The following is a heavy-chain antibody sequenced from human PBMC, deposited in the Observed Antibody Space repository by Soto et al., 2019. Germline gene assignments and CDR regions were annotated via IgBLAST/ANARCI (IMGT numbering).Heavy chain of an antibody. D-gene: IGHD3-10*01. CDR1: GGTFSSYA. Sequence: QVQLVQSGAEVKKPGSSVKVSCKASGGTFSSYAISWVRQAPGQGLEWMGGIIPIFGTANYAQKFQGRVKITADKSTSTAYMELSSLRSEDTAVYYCARDDYYGSVSYLKGELYYYYGMDVWGQGTTVTVSS. V-gene: IGHV1-69*06. CDR3: ARDDYYGSVSYLKGELYYYYGMDV. CDR2: IIPIFGTA. J-gene: IGHJ6*02.